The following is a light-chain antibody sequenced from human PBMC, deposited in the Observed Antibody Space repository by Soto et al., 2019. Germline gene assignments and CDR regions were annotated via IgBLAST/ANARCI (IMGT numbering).Light chain of an antibody. CDR3: QRSYRSPWT. CDR2: AAC. CDR1: QSIRTY. V-gene: IGKV1-39*01. J-gene: IGKJ1*01. Sequence: DIPMTQSPSSLSASVGDRVTITCRASQSIRTYLNWYQQEAGKAPKLLIYAACSSQSGHRSRFSARGSVTASTLPLSSLQPEDFATYYSQRSYRSPWTLGQGVQVE.